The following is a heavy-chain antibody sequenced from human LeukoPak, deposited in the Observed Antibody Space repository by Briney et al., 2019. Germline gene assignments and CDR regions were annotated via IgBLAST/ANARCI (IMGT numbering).Heavy chain of an antibody. J-gene: IGHJ4*02. CDR1: GGTFSSYA. Sequence: SVKVSCKASGGTFSSYAISWVRQAPGQGLEWMGRIIPTLGIANYAQKFQGRVTFTADKSTSTAYMELSSLRSEDTAVYYCALSTVVTPFVPGYWGQGTLVTVSS. V-gene: IGHV1-69*04. CDR3: ALSTVVTPFVPGY. D-gene: IGHD4-23*01. CDR2: IIPTLGIA.